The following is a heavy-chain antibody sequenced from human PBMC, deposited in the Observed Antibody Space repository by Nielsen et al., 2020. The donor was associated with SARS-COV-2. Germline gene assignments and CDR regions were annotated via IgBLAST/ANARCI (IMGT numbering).Heavy chain of an antibody. V-gene: IGHV3-23*01. Sequence: VRQAPGKGLVWVSRINSDGSSTYYADSVKGRFTISRDNSKNTLYLQMNSLRAEDTAVYYCAKDLGVTYYYDSSGRQQGAFDIWGQGTMVTVSS. J-gene: IGHJ3*02. CDR2: INSDGSST. D-gene: IGHD3-22*01. CDR3: AKDLGVTYYYDSSGRQQGAFDI.